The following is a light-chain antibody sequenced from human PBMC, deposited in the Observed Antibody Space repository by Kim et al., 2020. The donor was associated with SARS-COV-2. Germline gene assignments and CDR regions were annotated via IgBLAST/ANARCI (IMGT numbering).Light chain of an antibody. Sequence: PGQTASITCSGDKLGDKYACWYQQKPGQSPVLVIYQDGKRPSGIPERFSGSNSGNTATLTISGTQAMDEADYYCQAWDSSTAHYVFGTGTKVTVL. J-gene: IGLJ1*01. V-gene: IGLV3-1*01. CDR2: QDG. CDR1: KLGDKY. CDR3: QAWDSSTAHYV.